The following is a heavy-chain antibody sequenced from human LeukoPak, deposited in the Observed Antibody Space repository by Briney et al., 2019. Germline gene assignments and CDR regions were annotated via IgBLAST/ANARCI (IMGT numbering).Heavy chain of an antibody. V-gene: IGHV4-59*01. CDR1: GGSISSYY. CDR3: ARLWILTGYFTFDY. J-gene: IGHJ4*02. D-gene: IGHD3-9*01. CDR2: IYYSGST. Sequence: SETLSLTCTVSGGSISSYYWSWIRQPPGKGLEWIGYIYYSGSTNYNPSLKSRVTISVDTSKNQFSLKLSSVTAADTAVYYCARLWILTGYFTFDYWGQGTLVTVSS.